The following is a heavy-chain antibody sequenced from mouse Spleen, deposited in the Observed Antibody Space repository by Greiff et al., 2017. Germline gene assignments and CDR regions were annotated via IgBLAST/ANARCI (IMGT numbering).Heavy chain of an antibody. D-gene: IGHD2-1*01. CDR3: ARREIYYGNYGDAMDY. CDR1: GYAFSSSW. Sequence: QVQLKQSGPELVKPGASVKISCKASGYAFSSSWMNWVKQRPGKGLEWIGRIYPGDGDTNYNGKFKGKATLTADKSSSTAYMQLSSLKSEDSAVYFCARREIYYGNYGDAMDYWGQGTSVTVSS. V-gene: IGHV1-82*01. J-gene: IGHJ4*01. CDR2: IYPGDGDT.